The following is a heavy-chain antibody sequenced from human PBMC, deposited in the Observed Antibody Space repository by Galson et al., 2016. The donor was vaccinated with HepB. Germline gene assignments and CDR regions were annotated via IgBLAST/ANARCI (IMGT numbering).Heavy chain of an antibody. CDR1: GYTFTSYY. CDR3: AREGATSIGGFGY. J-gene: IGHJ4*02. Sequence: SVKVSCKASGYTFTSYYMHWVRQAPGQGLEWMGIINPSRGSTSYAQNFQGRVTMTRDTSTRTVYMELSSLRSEDSAMYYCAREGATSIGGFGYWGQGTLVTVSS. D-gene: IGHD1-26*01. CDR2: INPSRGST. V-gene: IGHV1-46*01.